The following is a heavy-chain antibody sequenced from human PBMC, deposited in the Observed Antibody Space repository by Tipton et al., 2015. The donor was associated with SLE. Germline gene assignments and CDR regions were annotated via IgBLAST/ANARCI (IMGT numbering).Heavy chain of an antibody. D-gene: IGHD3-22*01. CDR2: ISSSTGSI. J-gene: IGHJ4*02. CDR3: TRDSDTSSHYDKFDF. V-gene: IGHV3-48*01. Sequence: SLRLSCAASGFTFSSYPMNWVRQAPGKGLEWVSVISSSTGSIYYADSVRGRFIISRDNSKNTLYMEMNSLRAEDTAMYYCTRDSDTSSHYDKFDFWGQGTPVTVSS. CDR1: GFTFSSYP.